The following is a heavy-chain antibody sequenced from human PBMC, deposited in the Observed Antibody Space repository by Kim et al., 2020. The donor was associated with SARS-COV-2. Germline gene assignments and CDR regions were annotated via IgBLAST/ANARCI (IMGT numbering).Heavy chain of an antibody. Sequence: SETLSLTCAVSGGSISSSNWWSWVRQPPGKGLEWIGEIYHSGSTNYNPSLKSRVTISVDKSKNQFSLKLSSVTAADAAVYYCARDWVGGMAAAGTYYYYGMDVWGQGTTVTVSS. D-gene: IGHD6-13*01. CDR2: IYHSGST. CDR3: ARDWVGGMAAAGTYYYYGMDV. V-gene: IGHV4-4*02. J-gene: IGHJ6*02. CDR1: GGSISSSNW.